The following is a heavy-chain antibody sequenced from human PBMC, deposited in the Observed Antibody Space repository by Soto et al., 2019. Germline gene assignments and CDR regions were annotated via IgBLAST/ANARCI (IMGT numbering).Heavy chain of an antibody. J-gene: IGHJ4*02. V-gene: IGHV5-51*01. CDR2: IYPGDSDT. D-gene: IGHD3-22*01. CDR3: ARQRLWGTSGYYYFEN. Sequence: PGESLKISCKGSGHIFSNYWIGWARQTPGKGLEWMGIIYPGDSDTRYSPSFQGQVTITVDKSINTAYLQWSRLKASDTAIYYCARQRLWGTSGYYYFENWGQGTLVTVSS. CDR1: GHIFSNYW.